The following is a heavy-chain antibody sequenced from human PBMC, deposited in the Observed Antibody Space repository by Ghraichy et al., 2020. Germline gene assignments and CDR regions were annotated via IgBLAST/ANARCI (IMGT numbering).Heavy chain of an antibody. J-gene: IGHJ4*02. CDR2: IIPIFGTA. CDR1: GGTFSSYA. V-gene: IGHV1-69*05. CDR3: ARALGYSSSRYYFDY. Sequence: PVKVSCKASGGTFSSYAISWVRQAPGQGLEWMGGIIPIFGTANYAQKFQGRVTITTDESTSTAYMELSSLRSEDTAVYYCARALGYSSSRYYFDYWGQGTLVTVSS. D-gene: IGHD6-13*01.